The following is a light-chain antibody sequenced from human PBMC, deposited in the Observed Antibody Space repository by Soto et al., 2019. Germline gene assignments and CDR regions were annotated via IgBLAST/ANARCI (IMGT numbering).Light chain of an antibody. Sequence: QSVLTQPPSVSAAPGQRVTISCYGSSSNIGRSAVNWYQHLPGKAPRLVIFLNDRLSSGVSARFYASKSGSSASLAISGLQSEDEADYYCVAWDHSLKALLIGGRTK. CDR1: SSNIGRSA. V-gene: IGLV1-36*01. J-gene: IGLJ2*01. CDR2: LND. CDR3: VAWDHSLKALL.